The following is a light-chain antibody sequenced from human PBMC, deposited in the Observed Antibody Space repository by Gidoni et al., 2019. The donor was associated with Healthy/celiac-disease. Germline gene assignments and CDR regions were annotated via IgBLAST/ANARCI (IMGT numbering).Light chain of an antibody. V-gene: IGKV3-15*01. CDR1: QSVSTN. J-gene: IGKJ1*01. Sequence: EIVMTQSPATLSVSLGERATLSCRASQSVSTNVAWYKQKPGQAPRLLIYGASTRATGIPARFSGSGSGTEFTLTISSLQSEDFAVYYCQQYNNWPRTFGQGTKVEIK. CDR2: GAS. CDR3: QQYNNWPRT.